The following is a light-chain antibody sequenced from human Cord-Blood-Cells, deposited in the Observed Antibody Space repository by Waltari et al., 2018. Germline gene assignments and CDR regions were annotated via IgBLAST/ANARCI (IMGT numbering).Light chain of an antibody. V-gene: IGKV3-20*01. Sequence: EIVLTQSPGTLSLSPGERATLSCRARQSVSSSYLAWYQQKPGQAPRLLIYGASSRATGIPDRFSGSGSGTDFTLTISRLEPEDFAGYYCQQYGSSPYTFGQGTKLEIK. CDR3: QQYGSSPYT. CDR1: QSVSSSY. J-gene: IGKJ2*01. CDR2: GAS.